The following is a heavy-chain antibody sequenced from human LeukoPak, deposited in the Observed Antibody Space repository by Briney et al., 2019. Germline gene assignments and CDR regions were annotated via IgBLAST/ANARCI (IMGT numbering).Heavy chain of an antibody. CDR2: INHSGST. D-gene: IGHD5-18*01. Sequence: SETLSLTCAAYGGSFSGYYWSWIRQPPGKGLEWIGEINHSGSTNYNPSLKSRVTISVDTSKNQFSLKLSSVTAADTAVYYCARGRLLSVYSYGYVFDYWGQGTLVTVSS. J-gene: IGHJ4*02. V-gene: IGHV4-34*01. CDR3: ARGRLLSVYSYGYVFDY. CDR1: GGSFSGYY.